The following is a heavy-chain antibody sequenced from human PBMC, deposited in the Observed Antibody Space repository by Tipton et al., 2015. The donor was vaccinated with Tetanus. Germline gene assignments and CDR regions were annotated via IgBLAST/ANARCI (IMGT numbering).Heavy chain of an antibody. CDR2: VDGSGVIT. V-gene: IGHV3-23*01. J-gene: IGHJ4*02. CDR3: ARDSSMAVADPILWY. Sequence: SLRLSCAASGFTFSSYAMTWVRQAPGKGLEWVSSVDGSGVITYYAGSVKGRFTISRDNAKNTLYLQMNSLRAEDTAVYYCARDSSMAVADPILWYWGQGTLVTVSS. D-gene: IGHD6-19*01. CDR1: GFTFSSYA.